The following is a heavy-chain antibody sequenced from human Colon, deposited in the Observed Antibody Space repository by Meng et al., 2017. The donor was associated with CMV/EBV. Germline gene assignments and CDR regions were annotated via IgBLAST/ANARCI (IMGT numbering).Heavy chain of an antibody. J-gene: IGHJ4*02. V-gene: IGHV3-21*06. CDR2: ISSSSTYI. CDR3: ARDPDHDRYGSGRCLDY. Sequence: GGSLRLSCTASDITFSEYYMNWVRQAPGRGLEWVSYISSSSTYIFYADSVKGRFTISRDNANNLLYLQMTSLRADDTAVYYCARDPDHDRYGSGRCLDYWGQGTLVTVSS. CDR1: DITFSEYY. D-gene: IGHD3-10*01.